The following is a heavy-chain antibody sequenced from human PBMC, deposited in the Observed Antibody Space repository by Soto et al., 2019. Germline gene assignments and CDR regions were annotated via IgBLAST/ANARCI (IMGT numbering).Heavy chain of an antibody. V-gene: IGHV5-51*01. CDR2: IYPGDSEI. CDR3: ARRRGSGSDYYYNYGMGV. J-gene: IGHJ6*02. CDR1: GYSFSRYW. Sequence: PGESLKISCKGSGYSFSRYWIGWVRQMPGKGLEWMGIIYPGDSEIRYSPSFQGQVTISADTSISTAYLQWSSLKASDTAIYYCARRRGSGSDYYYNYGMGVWRQGTTVTVSS. D-gene: IGHD1-26*01.